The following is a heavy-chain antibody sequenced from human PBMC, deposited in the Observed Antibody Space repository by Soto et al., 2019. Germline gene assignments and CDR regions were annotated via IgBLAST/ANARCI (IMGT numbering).Heavy chain of an antibody. CDR1: GFSLSTSGVG. J-gene: IGHJ4*02. CDR3: AHRRSDYYGSGSRRPYFDY. D-gene: IGHD3-10*01. CDR2: IYWDDDK. Sequence: SGPTLVNPTQTLTLTCTFSGFSLSTSGVGVGWIRQPPGKALEWLALIYWDDDKRYSPSLKSRLTITKDTSKNQVVLTMTNLDPLDTATYYFAHRRSDYYGSGSRRPYFDYWGQGTLVTVSS. V-gene: IGHV2-5*02.